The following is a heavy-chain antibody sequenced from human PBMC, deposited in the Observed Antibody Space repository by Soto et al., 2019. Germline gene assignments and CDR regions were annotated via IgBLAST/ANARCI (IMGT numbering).Heavy chain of an antibody. CDR1: GGTFSSYA. V-gene: IGHV1-69*01. J-gene: IGHJ3*02. CDR2: IIPIFGTA. CDR3: ARGPIVGATPVTWGAFDI. D-gene: IGHD1-26*01. Sequence: QVQLVQSGDEVKKPGSSVKVSCKASGGTFSSYAISWVRQAPGQGLEWMGGIIPIFGTANYAQKFQGRVTITADESTSTAYMELSRLRSEDTAVYYCARGPIVGATPVTWGAFDIWGQGTMVTVSS.